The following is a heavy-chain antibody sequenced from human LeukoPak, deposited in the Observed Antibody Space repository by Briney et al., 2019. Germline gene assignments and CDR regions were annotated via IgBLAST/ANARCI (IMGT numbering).Heavy chain of an antibody. CDR1: GFTLSTYA. CDR3: AKDKGAVTGTFDY. Sequence: PGGSLRLSCAASGFTLSTYAMSWVHQAPGKGREWVSGLTGGGGATSYAASLKGRFTISRDNSKNPLYLQMNSLRAEDTAVYYCAKDKGAVTGTFDYWGQGALVTVSS. V-gene: IGHV3-23*01. D-gene: IGHD1-1*01. CDR2: LTGGGGAT. J-gene: IGHJ4*02.